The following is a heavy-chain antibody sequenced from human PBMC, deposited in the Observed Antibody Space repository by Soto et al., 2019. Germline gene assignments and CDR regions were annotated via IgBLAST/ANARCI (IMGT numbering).Heavy chain of an antibody. CDR3: AKDRLGYCSGGSCYEATVFDY. CDR1: GFTFSNYA. Sequence: GGSLRLSCAASGFTFSNYAMTWVRQAPGKGLEWVSSISGGGGTTYYADSVKGRFTISRDNSKNTLSLRMNSLRAEDTAVYYCAKDRLGYCSGGSCYEATVFDYWGQGTLVTVSS. V-gene: IGHV3-23*01. J-gene: IGHJ4*02. D-gene: IGHD2-15*01. CDR2: ISGGGGTT.